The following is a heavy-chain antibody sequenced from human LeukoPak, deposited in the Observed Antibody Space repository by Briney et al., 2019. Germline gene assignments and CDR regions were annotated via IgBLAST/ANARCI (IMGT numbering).Heavy chain of an antibody. J-gene: IGHJ4*02. CDR1: GGSISSGSYY. CDR2: IYTSGST. D-gene: IGHD3-22*01. CDR3: AREEGIDGSGYYYVLGY. V-gene: IGHV4-61*02. Sequence: SQTLSLTCTVSGGSISSGSYYWSWIRQPAGKGLEWIGRIYTSGSTNYNPSLKSRVTISVDTSKNQFSLKLSSVTAADTAVYYCAREEGIDGSGYYYVLGYWGQGTLVTVSS.